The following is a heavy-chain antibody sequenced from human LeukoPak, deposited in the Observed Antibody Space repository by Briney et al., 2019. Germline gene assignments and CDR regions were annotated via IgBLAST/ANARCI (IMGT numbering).Heavy chain of an antibody. J-gene: IGHJ4*02. V-gene: IGHV1-69*04. CDR3: AAMATITY. CDR1: GGTFSSYA. Sequence: SVRVSCEASGGTFSSYAISWVRQAPGEGLEWMGRIITILGIANYAQTLKGRVTITADKSTSTAYMEVSSLRPEETAVYYCAAMATITYWGQGTLVTVSS. D-gene: IGHD5-24*01. CDR2: IITILGIA.